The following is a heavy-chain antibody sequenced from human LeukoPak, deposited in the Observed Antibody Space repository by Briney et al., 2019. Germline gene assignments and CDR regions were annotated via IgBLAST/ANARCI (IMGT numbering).Heavy chain of an antibody. V-gene: IGHV3-23*01. CDR1: GFTFSSYA. Sequence: PGGSLRLSCAASGFTFSSYAMSWVRQAPGKGLDWVSGISGGGGSTYYADSVKGRFTISRDNSKNTLYLQMNSLRAEDTAVYYCAKARLYSGYDFDYWGQGTLVTVSS. J-gene: IGHJ4*02. CDR2: ISGGGGST. CDR3: AKARLYSGYDFDY. D-gene: IGHD5-12*01.